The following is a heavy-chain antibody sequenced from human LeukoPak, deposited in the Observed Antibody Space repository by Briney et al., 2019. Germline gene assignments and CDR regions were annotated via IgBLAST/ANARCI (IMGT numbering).Heavy chain of an antibody. Sequence: LPGGSLRLSCAASGFTFSSYAMSWVRQAPGKGLEWVSAISGGGGSTYYADSVKGRFTISRDNSKNTLYLQMNSLRAEDTAVYYCASAPVWSGKGFYFDYWGQGTLVTVSS. CDR2: ISGGGGST. V-gene: IGHV3-23*01. D-gene: IGHD3-3*01. CDR3: ASAPVWSGKGFYFDY. J-gene: IGHJ4*02. CDR1: GFTFSSYA.